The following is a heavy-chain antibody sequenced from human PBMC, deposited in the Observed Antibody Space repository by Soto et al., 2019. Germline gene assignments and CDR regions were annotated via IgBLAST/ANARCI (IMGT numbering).Heavy chain of an antibody. CDR3: ARDTPYDYIWGSYPNYYYYMDV. Sequence: QVQLVQSGAEVKKPGASVKVSCKASGYTFTSYGISWVRQAPGQGLEWMGWISAYNGNTNYAQKLQGRVTMTTDTSTSTAYMELRSLRSDDTAMYYCARDTPYDYIWGSYPNYYYYMDVWGKGTTVTVSS. V-gene: IGHV1-18*01. D-gene: IGHD3-16*02. CDR2: ISAYNGNT. CDR1: GYTFTSYG. J-gene: IGHJ6*03.